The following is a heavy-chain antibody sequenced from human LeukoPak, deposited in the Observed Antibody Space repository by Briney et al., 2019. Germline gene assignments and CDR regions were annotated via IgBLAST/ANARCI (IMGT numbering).Heavy chain of an antibody. V-gene: IGHV4-59*01. Sequence: SETLSLTCTVSGGSISSYYWSWIRQPPGKGLEWIGYIYYSGSTNYNPSLKSRVTILVDTSKNQFSLKLSSVTAADTAVYYCARDAVARRFDPWGQGTLVTVSS. J-gene: IGHJ5*02. CDR2: IYYSGST. D-gene: IGHD5-12*01. CDR3: ARDAVARRFDP. CDR1: GGSISSYY.